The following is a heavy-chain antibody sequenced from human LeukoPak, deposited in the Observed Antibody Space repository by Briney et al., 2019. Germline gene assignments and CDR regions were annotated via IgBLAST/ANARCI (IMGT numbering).Heavy chain of an antibody. CDR1: GFTFDGYA. D-gene: IGHD2-8*02. J-gene: IGHJ6*02. CDR2: ISWNSGSI. V-gene: IGHV3-9*01. CDR3: ARELYWGCGMDV. Sequence: GRSLRLSCAASGFTFDGYAMHWVRQAPGKGLEWVSGISWNSGSIGYADSVKGRFTISRDNSKNTLYLQMNSLRAEDTAVYYCARELYWGCGMDVWGQGTTVTVSS.